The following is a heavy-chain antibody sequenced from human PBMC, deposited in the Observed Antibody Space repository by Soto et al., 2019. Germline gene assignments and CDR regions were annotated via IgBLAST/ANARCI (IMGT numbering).Heavy chain of an antibody. V-gene: IGHV1-69*01. CDR1: GGTFSSYA. CDR2: IIPIFGTA. CDR3: ARMCTRYGYCSGGSCRTYYYYGMDV. J-gene: IGHJ6*02. Sequence: QVQLVQSGAEVKKPGSSVKVSCKASGGTFSSYAISWVRQAPGQGLEWMGGIIPIFGTANYAQKFQGRVTITADESTSTAYMELSSLRSDDTAVYYCARMCTRYGYCSGGSCRTYYYYGMDVWGQGTTVTVSS. D-gene: IGHD2-15*01.